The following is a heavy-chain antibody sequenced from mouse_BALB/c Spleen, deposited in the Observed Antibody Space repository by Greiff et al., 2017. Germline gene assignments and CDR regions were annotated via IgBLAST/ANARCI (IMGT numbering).Heavy chain of an antibody. Sequence: VKLVESGPGLVAPSQSLSITCTVSGFSLTSYGVHWVRQPPGKGLEWLGVIWAGGSTNYNSALMSRLSISKDNSKSQVFLKMNSLQTDDTAMYYCATNYYGSSPSYFDVWGAGTTVTVSS. CDR3: ATNYYGSSPSYFDV. J-gene: IGHJ1*01. V-gene: IGHV2-9*02. CDR2: IWAGGST. D-gene: IGHD1-1*01. CDR1: GFSLTSYG.